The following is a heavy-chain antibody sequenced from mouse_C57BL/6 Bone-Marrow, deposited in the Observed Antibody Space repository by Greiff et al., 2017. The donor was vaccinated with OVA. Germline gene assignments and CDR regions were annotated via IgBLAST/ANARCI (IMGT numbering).Heavy chain of an antibody. CDR3: ARGYFDY. CDR1: GYAFSSSW. J-gene: IGHJ2*01. CDR2: IYPGDGDT. Sequence: VQLQQSGPELVKPGASVKISCKASGYAFSSSWMHWVKQRPGKGLEWIGRIYPGDGDTNYNGKFKGKATLTADKSSRTAYMQLSSLTSEDSAVYFCARGYFDYWGQGTTLTVSS. V-gene: IGHV1-82*01.